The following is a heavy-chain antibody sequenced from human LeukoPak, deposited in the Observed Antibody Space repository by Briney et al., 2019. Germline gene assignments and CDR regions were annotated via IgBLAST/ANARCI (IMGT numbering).Heavy chain of an antibody. CDR2: IYPGDSDT. CDR3: ARATNYYYYGMDV. Sequence: GESLKISCKGSGYSFTSYWIGWVRQMPGKGLEWMGIIYPGDSDTRYSPSFQGQVIISADKSISTAYLQWSSLKASDTAMYYCARATNYYYYGMDVWGQGTTVTVTS. J-gene: IGHJ6*02. V-gene: IGHV5-51*01. CDR1: GYSFTSYW. D-gene: IGHD1-26*01.